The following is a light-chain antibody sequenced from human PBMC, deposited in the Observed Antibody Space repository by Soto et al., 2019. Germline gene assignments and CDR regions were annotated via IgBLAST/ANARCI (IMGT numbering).Light chain of an antibody. Sequence: EFVLTQSPGTLSLSPGERATLSCRASQTIRNNYLAWYQQKPGQAPRLLIYDASSRATGIPDRFRGGGSGTDFTLTFSRLEPEDFAVYYCQQFSSYPLTFGGGTKVEIK. J-gene: IGKJ4*01. CDR3: QQFSSYPLT. CDR2: DAS. CDR1: QTIRNNY. V-gene: IGKV3-20*01.